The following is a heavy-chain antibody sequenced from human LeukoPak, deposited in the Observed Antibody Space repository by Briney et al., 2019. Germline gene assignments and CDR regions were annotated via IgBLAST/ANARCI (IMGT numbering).Heavy chain of an antibody. J-gene: IGHJ4*02. V-gene: IGHV1-8*03. D-gene: IGHD3-22*01. CDR1: GYTFTGYY. CDR2: INPNSGNT. Sequence: ASVKVSCKASGYTFTGYYMHWVRQAPGQGLEWMGRINPNSGNTGYAQKFQGRATITRNTSISTAYMELSSLRSEDTAVYYCARGGAGYYDSSGYLTDWGQGTLVTVSS. CDR3: ARGGAGYYDSSGYLTD.